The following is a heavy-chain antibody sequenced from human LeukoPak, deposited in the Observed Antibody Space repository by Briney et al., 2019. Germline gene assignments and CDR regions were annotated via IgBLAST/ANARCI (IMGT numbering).Heavy chain of an antibody. D-gene: IGHD2-21*02. Sequence: GGSLRLSCAASGFTLSSYWMGWVRQSPGKGLEWVANIKQDGSEKYYVDSVMGRFTISRDNAKNSLYLQMNSLRAEDTAVYYCARRTYCGGDCYYEDYWGQGTLVTVSS. J-gene: IGHJ4*02. V-gene: IGHV3-7*03. CDR1: GFTLSSYW. CDR2: IKQDGSEK. CDR3: ARRTYCGGDCYYEDY.